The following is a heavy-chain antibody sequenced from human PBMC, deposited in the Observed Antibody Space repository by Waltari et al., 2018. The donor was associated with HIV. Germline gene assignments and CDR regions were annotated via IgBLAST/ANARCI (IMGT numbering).Heavy chain of an antibody. CDR1: EVTFSAYW. CDR3: ARERGARRNDF. V-gene: IGHV3-7*01. Sequence: EVKLVESGGGLVQPGGSMGLSCAGSEVTFSAYWMRWVGQAPGKGLGWCASRKKYGTESYDEDSVKGRFTLSRDNAQSSLYLQMNSLRVEDTAVYYCARERGARRNDFWGQVTLVTVSS. CDR2: RKKYGTES. J-gene: IGHJ4*02. D-gene: IGHD2-15*01.